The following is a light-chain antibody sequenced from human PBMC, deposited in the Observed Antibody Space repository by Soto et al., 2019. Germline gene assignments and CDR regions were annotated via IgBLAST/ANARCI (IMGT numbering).Light chain of an antibody. Sequence: QSVVTQPPSASGTPGQRVTISCSRASSNIVDNYVYWYQPVPGTAPKLLIYRDTQRPSGVPDRFSGSKSGTSASLAISGLRSEDEADYYCAAWDDSLSGPVFGGGTKLTVL. CDR1: SSNIVDNY. CDR2: RDT. V-gene: IGLV1-47*01. J-gene: IGLJ2*01. CDR3: AAWDDSLSGPV.